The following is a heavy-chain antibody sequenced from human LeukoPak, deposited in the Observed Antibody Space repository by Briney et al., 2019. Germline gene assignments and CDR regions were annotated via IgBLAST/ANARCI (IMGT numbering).Heavy chain of an antibody. Sequence: SETLSLTCSVSGYSISSGYYWGWIRQPPGKGLEWIGSIHNSGQTYHNPSLKSRITISVDTSKNQFSLKLGSVTAADTAVYYCARAMYYDCVWGSYRRNWFDPWGQGTLVTVSS. D-gene: IGHD3-16*02. CDR1: GYSISSGYY. CDR3: ARAMYYDCVWGSYRRNWFDP. J-gene: IGHJ5*02. CDR2: IHNSGQT. V-gene: IGHV4-38-2*02.